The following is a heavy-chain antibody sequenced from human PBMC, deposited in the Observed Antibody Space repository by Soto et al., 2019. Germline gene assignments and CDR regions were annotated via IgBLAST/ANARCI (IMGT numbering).Heavy chain of an antibody. J-gene: IGHJ6*01. Sequence: GGSLRLSCAASGFTFSSYAMHWVGQAPGKGLEWVAVISYDGSNKYYADSVKGRFTISRNNSKNTLYLQMNSLRAEDTVVYYCAREARDTHYGIDVWGQGTTVTVSS. V-gene: IGHV3-30-3*01. CDR1: GFTFSSYA. CDR2: ISYDGSNK. CDR3: AREARDTHYGIDV. D-gene: IGHD5-18*01.